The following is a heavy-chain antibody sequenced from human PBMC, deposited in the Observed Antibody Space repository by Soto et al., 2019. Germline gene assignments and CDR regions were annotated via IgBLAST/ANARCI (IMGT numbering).Heavy chain of an antibody. J-gene: IGHJ3*02. CDR3: ARVPDTAMVPPYDAFDI. CDR1: GFTFSNAW. V-gene: IGHV3-15*01. CDR2: IKSKTDGGTT. D-gene: IGHD5-18*01. Sequence: GGSLRLSCAASGFTFSNAWISWVRQAPGKGLEWVGRIKSKTDGGTTDYAAPVKGRFTISRDDSKNTLYLQMSSLRSEDTAVYYCARVPDTAMVPPYDAFDIWGQGTMVTVSS.